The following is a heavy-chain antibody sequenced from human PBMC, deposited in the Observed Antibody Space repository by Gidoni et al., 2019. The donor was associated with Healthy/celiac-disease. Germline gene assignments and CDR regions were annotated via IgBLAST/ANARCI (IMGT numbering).Heavy chain of an antibody. CDR3: AKAGIAAARYFDY. CDR1: ALTFSSYA. D-gene: IGHD6-25*01. V-gene: IGHV3-23*01. J-gene: IGHJ4*02. CDR2: ISGGGGST. Sequence: EVQLLESGGGLVQPGGSLRLSCAASALTFSSYAMSWVRQAPGKGLGWVAAISGGGGSTYYADAVKGRFTISRDNSKNTLYLQMNSLRAEDTAVYYCAKAGIAAARYFDYWGQGTLVTVSS.